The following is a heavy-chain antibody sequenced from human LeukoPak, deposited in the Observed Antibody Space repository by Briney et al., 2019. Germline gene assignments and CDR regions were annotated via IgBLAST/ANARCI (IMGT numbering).Heavy chain of an antibody. CDR2: INPSGGST. Sequence: GASVKVSCKASGYTFTGYYMHWVRQAPGQGLEWMGIINPSGGSTSYAQKFQGRVTMTRDTSTSTVYMELSSLRSEDTAVYYCARERVAAVRFLEWLFRFGMDVWGKGTTVTVSS. CDR1: GYTFTGYY. J-gene: IGHJ6*03. D-gene: IGHD3-3*01. V-gene: IGHV1-46*01. CDR3: ARERVAAVRFLEWLFRFGMDV.